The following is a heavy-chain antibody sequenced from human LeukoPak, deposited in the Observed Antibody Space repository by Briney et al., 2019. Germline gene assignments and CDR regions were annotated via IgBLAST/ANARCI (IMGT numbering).Heavy chain of an antibody. J-gene: IGHJ6*03. CDR1: GYTFTSYG. CDR2: ISGYNGNT. CDR3: ARDLGYFGSGTYARDYYHYMAV. D-gene: IGHD3-10*01. V-gene: IGHV1-18*01. Sequence: ASVKVSCKASGYTFTSYGISWVRQAPGQGLEWMGWISGYNGNTDYAQMFQGRVTVTTDTSTSTAYMELRGLRSDDTAVYCCARDLGYFGSGTYARDYYHYMAVWGKGTTVTVSS.